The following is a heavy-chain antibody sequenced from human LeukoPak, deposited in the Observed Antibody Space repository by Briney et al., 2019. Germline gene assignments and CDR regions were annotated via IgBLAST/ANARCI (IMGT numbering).Heavy chain of an antibody. CDR3: ARQSRYFDWLFPENWFDP. Sequence: GGSLKISCKGSGYSFTSRWIGWVRQMPGKGLELMGIIYPGDSDTRYSPSFQGQVTISADKSISTAYLQWSSLKASDTAMYYCARQSRYFDWLFPENWFDPWGQGTLVTVSS. J-gene: IGHJ5*02. D-gene: IGHD3-9*01. CDR2: IYPGDSDT. CDR1: GYSFTSRW. V-gene: IGHV5-51*01.